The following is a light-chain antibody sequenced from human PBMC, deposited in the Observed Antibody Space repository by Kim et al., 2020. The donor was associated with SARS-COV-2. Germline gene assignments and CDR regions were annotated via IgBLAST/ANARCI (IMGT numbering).Light chain of an antibody. CDR2: EAF. CDR1: QTVSNW. Sequence: ASVGDRVTVTCRASQTVSNWLGRYQQKPGTDPRHLIYEAFHLESGIPTRFSGSGSGREFAITISSMQADDFATYYGEQYDSYSLKFGQGTKVDIK. V-gene: IGKV1-5*03. J-gene: IGKJ1*01. CDR3: EQYDSYSLK.